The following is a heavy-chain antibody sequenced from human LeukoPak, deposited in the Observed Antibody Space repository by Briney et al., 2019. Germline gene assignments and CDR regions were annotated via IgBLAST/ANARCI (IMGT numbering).Heavy chain of an antibody. V-gene: IGHV5-51*01. Sequence: GESLKISCQGSGYSFTSYWLGRVRQMPGKGLEWMGIIYPGDSDTRYSPSFQGQVTISADKSISTAYLQWSSLKASDTAMNYCARQSRDGYNRANDYWGQGTLVTVSS. CDR2: IYPGDSDT. CDR3: ARQSRDGYNRANDY. J-gene: IGHJ4*02. D-gene: IGHD5-24*01. CDR1: GYSFTSYW.